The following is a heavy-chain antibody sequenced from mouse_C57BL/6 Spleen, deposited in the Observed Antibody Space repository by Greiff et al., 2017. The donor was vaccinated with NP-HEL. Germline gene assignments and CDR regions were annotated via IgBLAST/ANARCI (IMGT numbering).Heavy chain of an antibody. CDR2: INPSNGGT. J-gene: IGHJ4*01. CDR3: AREAYYYGPYDYAMDY. V-gene: IGHV1-53*01. D-gene: IGHD1-1*01. Sequence: VQLQQPGTELVKPGASVKLSCKASGYTFTSYWMHWVKQRPGQGLEWIGNINPSNGGTNYNEKFKSKATLTVDKSSSTAYMQLSSLTSEDSAVYYCAREAYYYGPYDYAMDYWGQGTSVTVSS. CDR1: GYTFTSYW.